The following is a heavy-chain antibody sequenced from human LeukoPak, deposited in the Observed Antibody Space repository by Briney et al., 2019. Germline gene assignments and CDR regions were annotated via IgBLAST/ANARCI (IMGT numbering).Heavy chain of an antibody. CDR1: GFTFSNAW. J-gene: IGHJ4*02. D-gene: IGHD1-26*01. CDR2: IKSKTDGGTT. Sequence: GGSLRLSCAASGFTFSNAWMSWVRQAPGKGLEWVGRIKSKTDGGTTDYAAPVKGRFTISRDDSKNTLYLQMNSLKTEDTAVYYCTTHCTWGATGGFDYWGQGTLVTVSS. CDR3: TTHCTWGATGGFDY. V-gene: IGHV3-15*01.